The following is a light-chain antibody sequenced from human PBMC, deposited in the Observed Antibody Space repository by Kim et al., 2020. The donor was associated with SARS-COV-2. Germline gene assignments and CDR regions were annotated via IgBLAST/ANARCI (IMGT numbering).Light chain of an antibody. V-gene: IGKV1-5*03. J-gene: IGKJ5*01. CDR2: RAS. CDR1: QNIGSR. CDR3: QHYYSYPFT. Sequence: ASIGDRVTITCRASQNIGSRLAWYQQKPGKASKFLIYRASSLESGVSSRFSGRGFGTEFTLTISSLQPDDFATYYCQHYYSYPFTFGHGTRLEIK.